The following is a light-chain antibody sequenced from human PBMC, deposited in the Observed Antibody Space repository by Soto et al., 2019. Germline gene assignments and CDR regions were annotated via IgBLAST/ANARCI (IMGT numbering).Light chain of an antibody. Sequence: EVVMTQSPATLSVSPGQGATLSCRASQSVRSNLAWYQQKPGQAPRLLIYGASLRATGVPARFSGSGSETECTLTISSLQSEDCAVYYCQQYYSWPPITFGQGTRLETK. CDR3: QQYYSWPPIT. CDR2: GAS. V-gene: IGKV3-15*01. CDR1: QSVRSN. J-gene: IGKJ5*01.